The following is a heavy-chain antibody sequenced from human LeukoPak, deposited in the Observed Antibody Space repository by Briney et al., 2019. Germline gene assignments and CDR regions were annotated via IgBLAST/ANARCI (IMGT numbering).Heavy chain of an antibody. J-gene: IGHJ4*02. CDR2: ISGSGGST. D-gene: IGHD6-19*01. V-gene: IGHV3-23*01. Sequence: HPGGSLRLSCAASGFTFSSYWMSWVRQAPGKGLEWVSAISGSGGSTYYADSVKGRFTISRDNSKNTLYLQMNSLRAEDTAVYYCASIMYSSGWYHRDWGQGTLVTVSS. CDR3: ASIMYSSGWYHRD. CDR1: GFTFSSYW.